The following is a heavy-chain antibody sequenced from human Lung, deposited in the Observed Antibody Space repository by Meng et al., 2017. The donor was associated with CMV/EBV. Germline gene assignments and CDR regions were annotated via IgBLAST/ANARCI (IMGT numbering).Heavy chain of an antibody. CDR3: ARIERRRILKYCGSDCSTTDY. Sequence: SETLSLXCAVSGGSISSSNLWTWVRQVPGKGLEWIGEIYHSGSTNYNPSLKSRVTISVDKFKNQFSLKLGSVTAADTAVYYCARIERRRILKYCGSDCSTTDYWGQGTLXTSPQ. D-gene: IGHD2-21*02. CDR1: GGSISSSNL. V-gene: IGHV4-4*02. J-gene: IGHJ4*02. CDR2: IYHSGST.